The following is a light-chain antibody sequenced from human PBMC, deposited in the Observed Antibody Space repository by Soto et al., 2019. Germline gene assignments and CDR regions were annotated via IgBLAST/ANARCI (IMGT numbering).Light chain of an antibody. CDR1: QGISSY. CDR2: AAS. CDR3: QQYYSYPLT. J-gene: IGKJ4*01. Sequence: AIRMTQSPSSFSASTGDRVTITCRASQGISSYLAWYQQKPGKAPKLLIYAASTLQSGVPSRFSGSGSWTDFTLTIICLQSEDFATYYCQQYYSYPLTFGGGTKVEIK. V-gene: IGKV1-8*01.